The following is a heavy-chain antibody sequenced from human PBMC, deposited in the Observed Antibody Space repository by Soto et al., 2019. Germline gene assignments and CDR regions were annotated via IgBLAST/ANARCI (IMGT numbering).Heavy chain of an antibody. Sequence: ASVKVSCKASGGTFSSYAISWVRQAPGQGLEWMGGIIPIFGTANYAQKFQGRVTITADKSTSTAYMELSSLRSEDTAVYYCARDPPRSLIFLQWVYASRYNYSVRAFGGKGTTVPVPS. CDR3: ARDPPRSLIFLQWVYASRYNYSVRAF. D-gene: IGHD2-8*01. V-gene: IGHV1-69*06. CDR1: GGTFSSYA. CDR2: IIPIFGTA. J-gene: IGHJ6*04.